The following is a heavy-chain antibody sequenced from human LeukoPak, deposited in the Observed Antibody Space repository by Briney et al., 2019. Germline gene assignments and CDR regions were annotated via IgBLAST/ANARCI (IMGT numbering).Heavy chain of an antibody. CDR2: VFGGGNT. J-gene: IGHJ4*02. V-gene: IGHV3-53*01. CDR1: GFTVSSNY. CDR3: ASWPGGWYGEDS. Sequence: GGSLRLSCAASGFTVSSNYMSWVRQAPGKGLERVSVVFGGGNTYYADSVKGRFTISRDTFKNTVNLEMNSLRAEDTAVYYCASWPGGWYGEDSWGQGTLVTVSS. D-gene: IGHD6-19*01.